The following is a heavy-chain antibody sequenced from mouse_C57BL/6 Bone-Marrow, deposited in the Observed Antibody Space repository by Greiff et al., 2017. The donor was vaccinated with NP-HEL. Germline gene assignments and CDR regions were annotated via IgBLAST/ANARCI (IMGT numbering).Heavy chain of an antibody. V-gene: IGHV5-2*01. CDR1: EYEFPSHD. J-gene: IGHJ4*01. CDR3: ARHPLLLRILMDY. Sequence: DVMLVESGGGLVQPGESLKLSCESNEYEFPSHDMSWVRKTPEKRLELVAAINSDGGSTYYPDTMERRFIISRDNTKKTLYLQMSSLRSEYTALYYCARHPLLLRILMDYWGQGTSVTVSS. CDR2: INSDGGST. D-gene: IGHD1-1*01.